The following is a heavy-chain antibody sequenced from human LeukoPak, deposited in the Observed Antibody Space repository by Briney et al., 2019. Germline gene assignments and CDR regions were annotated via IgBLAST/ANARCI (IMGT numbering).Heavy chain of an antibody. CDR3: ARGVVGNY. D-gene: IGHD1-26*01. V-gene: IGHV3-20*04. J-gene: IGHJ4*02. CDR2: IYWNGGST. CDR1: GITFDDYA. Sequence: GGSLRLSCTASGITFDDYAMSWVRQAPGKGLEWVSGIYWNGGSTGYADSVKGRFTISRDNAKNSLYLQMSGLRVEDTALYYCARGVVGNYWGQGTLVTVSS.